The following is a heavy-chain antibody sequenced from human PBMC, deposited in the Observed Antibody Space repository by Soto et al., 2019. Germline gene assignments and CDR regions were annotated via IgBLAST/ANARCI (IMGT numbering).Heavy chain of an antibody. CDR3: ARVTQAVAADY. CDR2: ISYDGSNR. CDR1: GLTLSNYA. J-gene: IGHJ4*02. D-gene: IGHD6-19*01. Sequence: QVQLVESGEGVVQPGRSLRLSCAASGLTLSNYAMHWVRQAPGKGLEWVAVISYDGSNRYYADSVKGRFTISRDNSKNTLYLQMNSLRAEDTAVYYCARVTQAVAADYWGQGTLVTVSS. V-gene: IGHV3-30-3*01.